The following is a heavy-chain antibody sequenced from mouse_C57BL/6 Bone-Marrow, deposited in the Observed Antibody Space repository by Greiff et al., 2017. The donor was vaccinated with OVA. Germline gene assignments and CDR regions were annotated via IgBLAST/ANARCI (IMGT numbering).Heavy chain of an antibody. Sequence: VQLQQSGAELVRPGASVTLSCKASGYTFTDYEMHWVKQTPVHGLEWIGAIDPETGGTAYNQKFKGKAILTADKSSSTAYMELRSLTSEDSAVYYCTRNSNYSFAYWGQGTLVTVSA. CDR2: IDPETGGT. CDR3: TRNSNYSFAY. J-gene: IGHJ3*01. D-gene: IGHD2-5*01. V-gene: IGHV1-15*01. CDR1: GYTFTDYE.